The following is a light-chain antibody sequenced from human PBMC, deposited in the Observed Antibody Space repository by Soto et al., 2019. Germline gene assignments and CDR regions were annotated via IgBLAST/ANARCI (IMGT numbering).Light chain of an antibody. V-gene: IGLV1-44*01. Sequence: QLVLTQPPSASGTPGQSVSISCSGSRSNIGTNTVNWYQQLPGTAPKLLIFSYNQRPSGVPDRFSGSKSGTSASLAISGLQSEDEADYYCAAWDDSLNAAVFGGGTQLTVL. CDR2: SYN. CDR1: RSNIGTNT. CDR3: AAWDDSLNAAV. J-gene: IGLJ7*01.